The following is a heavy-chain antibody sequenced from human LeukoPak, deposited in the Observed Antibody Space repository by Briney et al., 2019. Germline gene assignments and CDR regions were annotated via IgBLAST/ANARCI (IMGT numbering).Heavy chain of an antibody. CDR3: AKDRTLGLDY. V-gene: IGHV3-23*01. D-gene: IGHD1-26*01. Sequence: GGSLTLSCAASGFAFNTYGMRWVRQAPGKGLEWVSAISGSGGNTYYADSVKGRFTISRDNSKNTLYLQMNSLRAEDTALYYCAKDRTLGLDYWGQGTLVTVSS. CDR1: GFAFNTYG. J-gene: IGHJ4*02. CDR2: ISGSGGNT.